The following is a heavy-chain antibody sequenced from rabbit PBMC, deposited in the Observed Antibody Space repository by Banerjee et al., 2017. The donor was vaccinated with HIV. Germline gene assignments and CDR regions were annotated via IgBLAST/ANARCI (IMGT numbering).Heavy chain of an antibody. D-gene: IGHD8-1*01. CDR2: INTSSGNT. V-gene: IGHV1S45*01. J-gene: IGHJ5*01. CDR1: GLDFSSSYW. CDR3: ARAGNSYPDWLDL. Sequence: QEQLEESGGDLVKPGASLTLTCTASGLDFSSSYWICWIRQAPGKGLEWIACINTSSGNTVYATWAKGRFTISRTSSTTVTLQMTSLTAADTATYFCARAGNSYPDWLDLWGPGTLVTVS.